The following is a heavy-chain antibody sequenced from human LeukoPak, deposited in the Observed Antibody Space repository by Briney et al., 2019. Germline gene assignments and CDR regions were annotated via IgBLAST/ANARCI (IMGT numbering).Heavy chain of an antibody. D-gene: IGHD6-19*01. CDR1: GGSISSYY. Sequence: PLETLSLTCTVSGGSISSYYWSWIRQPPGKGLEWIGYIYYSGSTNYNPSLKSRVTISVDTSKNQFSLKLSSVTAADTAVYYCASSSGLGYYFDYWGQGTLVTVSS. V-gene: IGHV4-59*08. CDR3: ASSSGLGYYFDY. J-gene: IGHJ4*02. CDR2: IYYSGST.